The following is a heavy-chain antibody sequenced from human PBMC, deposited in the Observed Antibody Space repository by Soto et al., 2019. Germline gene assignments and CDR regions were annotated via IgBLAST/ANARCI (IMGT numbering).Heavy chain of an antibody. Sequence: QVQLVESGGGVVQPGTSLRLSCAASGFSFSSFGMHWVRQAPGKGLEWVAALSFDGIVKHYAYSVQGRFTISRDNSKNTVYLQMKCLRPEDTAVYSCAKEGGWELLPGHGMDVWGQGTTVTVSS. V-gene: IGHV3-30*18. CDR3: AKEGGWELLPGHGMDV. J-gene: IGHJ6*02. CDR2: LSFDGIVK. D-gene: IGHD1-26*01. CDR1: GFSFSSFG.